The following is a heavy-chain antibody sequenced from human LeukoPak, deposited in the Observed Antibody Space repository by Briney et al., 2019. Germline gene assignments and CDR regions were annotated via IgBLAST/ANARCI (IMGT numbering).Heavy chain of an antibody. J-gene: IGHJ4*02. D-gene: IGHD6-13*01. CDR1: GFTFSTYY. V-gene: IGHV3-23*01. Sequence: PGGSLRLSCAASGFTFSTYYMSWVRQAPGRGLEWVSAISGSGHSTYCADSVRGRFTISRDNSKNTLYLRMNSLRADDTAVYYCVKDEPGNSWYNWGQGTLITVSS. CDR2: ISGSGHST. CDR3: VKDEPGNSWYN.